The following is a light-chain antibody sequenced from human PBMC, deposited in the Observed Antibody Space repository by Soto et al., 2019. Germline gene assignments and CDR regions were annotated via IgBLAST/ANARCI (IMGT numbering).Light chain of an antibody. V-gene: IGKV1-5*01. CDR2: DAS. CDR3: QQYDNYPLT. Sequence: DIQMTQSPSTLSASVGDRVTITCRASQRLSSWLAWYQQKPGTAPKLLIFDASRLESGVPSRFSGSASGTEFTLTISSLQPDDFATYYCQQYDNYPLTFGGGTKVDIK. J-gene: IGKJ4*01. CDR1: QRLSSW.